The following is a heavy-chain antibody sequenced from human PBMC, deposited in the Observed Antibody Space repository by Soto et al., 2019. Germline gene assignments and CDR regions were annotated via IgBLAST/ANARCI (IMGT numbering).Heavy chain of an antibody. CDR1: GFTFSSYG. J-gene: IGHJ6*02. D-gene: IGHD1-7*01. V-gene: IGHV3-30*18. CDR3: AKERSKTTFYYYYGMDV. CDR2: ISYDGSNK. Sequence: GGSLRLSCAASGFTFSSYGMHWVRQAPGKGLEWVAVISYDGSNKYYADSVKGRFTISRDNSKNTLYLQMNSLRAEDTAVYYCAKERSKTTFYYYYGMDVWGQGTTVTVSS.